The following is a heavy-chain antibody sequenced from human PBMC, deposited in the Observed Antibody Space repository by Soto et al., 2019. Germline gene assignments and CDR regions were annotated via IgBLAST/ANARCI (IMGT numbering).Heavy chain of an antibody. Sequence: PSEPLSLTCTVSGGSISRYYWSWIRQPPGKGLEWIGYIYYSGSTNYNPSLMSRVTISVDTSKKQFSLKLSSVTAADTAGYYCARHGFDDCWSGYYIGHHYFDYPGQGTLVTVSS. J-gene: IGHJ4*02. D-gene: IGHD3-3*01. CDR2: IYYSGST. V-gene: IGHV4-59*08. CDR1: GGSISRYY. CDR3: ARHGFDDCWSGYYIGHHYFDY.